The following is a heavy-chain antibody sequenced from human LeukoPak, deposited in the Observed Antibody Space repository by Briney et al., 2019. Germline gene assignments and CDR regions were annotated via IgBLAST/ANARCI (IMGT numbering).Heavy chain of an antibody. D-gene: IGHD6-13*01. CDR2: ISSNGGST. CDR3: AKALEIGIAAAGS. V-gene: IGHV3-64D*06. J-gene: IGHJ4*02. CDR1: GFTFSSYA. Sequence: PGGSLRLSCSASGFTFSSYAMHWVRQAPGKGLEYVSAISSNGGSTYYADSVKGRFTISRDNSTNTLYLQMSSLRAEDTAVYYCAKALEIGIAAAGSWGQGTLVTVSS.